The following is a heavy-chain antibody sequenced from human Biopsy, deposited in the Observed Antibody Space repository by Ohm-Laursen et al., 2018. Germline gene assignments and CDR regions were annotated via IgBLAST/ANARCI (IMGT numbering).Heavy chain of an antibody. CDR1: GGSISSSTTYY. CDR2: IYNPETT. Sequence: GTLSLTCTVSGGSISSSTTYYWAWLRQPPGKGLEWIGSIYNPETTFYNPSLKRRVTISVDTSTNQFSLKVSSVTAADTALYFCARHPTGFWFDPWGHGTLVTVSS. CDR3: ARHPTGFWFDP. J-gene: IGHJ5*02. V-gene: IGHV4-39*01.